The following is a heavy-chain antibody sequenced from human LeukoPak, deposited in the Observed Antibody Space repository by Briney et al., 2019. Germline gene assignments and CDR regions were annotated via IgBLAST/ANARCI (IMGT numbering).Heavy chain of an antibody. CDR2: INPIYPTGDGT. CDR3: ARDSSSSDENAFDM. D-gene: IGHD6-6*01. CDR1: GYTFTDYY. V-gene: IGHV1-2*02. J-gene: IGHJ3*02. Sequence: ASVKVSCRASGYTFTDYYIHWVRQAPGQGLEWMGWINPIYPTGDGTKCAQKFQGRVTLTRDTSISTAYMELSRLSSDDTAVYYCARDSSSSDENAFDMWGQGTMVTVSS.